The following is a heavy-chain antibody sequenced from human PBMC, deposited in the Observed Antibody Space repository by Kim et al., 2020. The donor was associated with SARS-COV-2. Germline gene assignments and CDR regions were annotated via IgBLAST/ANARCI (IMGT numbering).Heavy chain of an antibody. CDR1: GGSFSGYY. V-gene: IGHV4-34*01. Sequence: SETLSLTCAVYGGSFSGYYWSWIRQPPGKGLEWIGEINHSGSTNYNPSLKSRVTISVDTSKNQFSLKLSSVTAADTAVYYCARGRGGTTVVTLGLGYYYYGMDVWGLGTTVTVSS. D-gene: IGHD4-17*01. J-gene: IGHJ6*02. CDR3: ARGRGGTTVVTLGLGYYYYGMDV. CDR2: INHSGST.